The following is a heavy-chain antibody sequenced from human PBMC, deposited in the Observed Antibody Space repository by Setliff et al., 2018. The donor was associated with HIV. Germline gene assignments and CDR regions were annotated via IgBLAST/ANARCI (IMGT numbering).Heavy chain of an antibody. J-gene: IGHJ1*01. CDR2: INTSGGSA. CDR1: GYTFTSYP. Sequence: ASVKVSCKASGYTFTSYPMHWVRQAPGQGLEWMGVINTSGGSAGYAQKFQGRVTMTRDTSTSTVYMELSSLRSEDTAVYYCERDPAPSSSASYFQHWGQGTPVTVSS. V-gene: IGHV1-46*01. D-gene: IGHD6-6*01. CDR3: ERDPAPSSSASYFQH.